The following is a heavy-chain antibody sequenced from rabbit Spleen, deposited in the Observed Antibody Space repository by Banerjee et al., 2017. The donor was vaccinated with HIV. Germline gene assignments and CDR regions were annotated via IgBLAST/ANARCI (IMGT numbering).Heavy chain of an antibody. CDR2: IDTGASGFT. V-gene: IGHV1S45*01. J-gene: IGHJ6*01. CDR3: ARDTSSSFSSYGMDL. D-gene: IGHD1-1*01. CDR1: GVSFSVSSY. Sequence: QEQLEESGGDLVKPGASLTLTCTASGVSFSVSSYMCWVRQAPGKGLEWIACIDTGASGFTYFATWAQGRFTCSKTSSTTVTLQMTRLTAADTATYFCARDTSSSFSSYGMDLWGQGTLVTVS.